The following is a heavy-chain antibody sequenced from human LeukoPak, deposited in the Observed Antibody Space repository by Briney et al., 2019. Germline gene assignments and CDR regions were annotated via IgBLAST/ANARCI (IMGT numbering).Heavy chain of an antibody. CDR3: ARAKPKNMVRGLIMRRESRYYFDY. CDR2: IYSGGST. CDR1: GFTFSSYW. Sequence: GGSLRLSCAASGFTFSSYWMSWVRQAPGKGLEWVSVIYSGGSTYYADSVKGRFTISRDNSKSTLYIQMNRLRAEETAVYYCARAKPKNMVRGLIMRRESRYYFDYWGQGTLVTVSS. V-gene: IGHV3-53*01. D-gene: IGHD3-10*01. J-gene: IGHJ4*02.